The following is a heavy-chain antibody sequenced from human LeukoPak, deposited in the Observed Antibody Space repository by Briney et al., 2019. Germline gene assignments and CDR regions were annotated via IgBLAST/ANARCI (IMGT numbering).Heavy chain of an antibody. D-gene: IGHD6-19*01. V-gene: IGHV3-30*02. CDR2: IRYDGSNK. Sequence: GGSLRLSCAASGFTFSSYSMNWVRQAPGKGLEWVAFIRYDGSNKYYADSVKGRFTISRDNSKNTLYLQMNSLRAEDTAVYYCANKIAVAGYFDYWGQGTLVTVSS. CDR3: ANKIAVAGYFDY. J-gene: IGHJ4*02. CDR1: GFTFSSYS.